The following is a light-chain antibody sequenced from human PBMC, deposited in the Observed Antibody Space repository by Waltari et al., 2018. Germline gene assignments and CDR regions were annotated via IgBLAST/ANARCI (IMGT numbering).Light chain of an antibody. J-gene: IGKJ5*01. Sequence: FVLTQSPATLSVSAGETATLSCRASQNIKKFLAWYQQKPGQAPRLIIHDASNRATGIPARFSGSGSGTDFTLTISSVEPEDFAVYYCQQRSNWLRITFGQGTRLELK. V-gene: IGKV3-11*01. CDR1: QNIKKF. CDR3: QQRSNWLRIT. CDR2: DAS.